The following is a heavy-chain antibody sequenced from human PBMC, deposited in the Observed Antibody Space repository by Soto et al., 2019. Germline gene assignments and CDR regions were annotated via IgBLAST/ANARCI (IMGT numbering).Heavy chain of an antibody. J-gene: IGHJ6*03. V-gene: IGHV4-4*02. CDR1: SGSIAGSNW. CDR2: VYYSGST. D-gene: IGHD2-2*01. CDR3: ARGNGRYCSSTSCYEDYYYYYMDF. Sequence: QVQLQESGPGLVKPSGTLSLTCAVSSGSIAGSNWWSWVRQPPGKGLEWIGEVYYSGSTHYNPSLKRRVTISLDKSKNQFSLKLSSVTAADTAVYYCARGNGRYCSSTSCYEDYYYYYMDFWGKGTTVTVSS.